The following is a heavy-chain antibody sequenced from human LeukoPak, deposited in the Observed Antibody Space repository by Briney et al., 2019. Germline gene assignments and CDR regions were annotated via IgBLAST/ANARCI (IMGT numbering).Heavy chain of an antibody. J-gene: IGHJ1*01. CDR3: AKGTGIAVAVFQH. Sequence: PGGSLRLSCAASGFTFDDYAMHWVRQAPGKGLEWVSGISWNCGSIGYADSVKGRFTISRDNAKSSLYLQMNSLRAEDTALYYCAKGTGIAVAVFQHWGQGTLVTASS. V-gene: IGHV3-9*01. CDR1: GFTFDDYA. D-gene: IGHD6-19*01. CDR2: ISWNCGSI.